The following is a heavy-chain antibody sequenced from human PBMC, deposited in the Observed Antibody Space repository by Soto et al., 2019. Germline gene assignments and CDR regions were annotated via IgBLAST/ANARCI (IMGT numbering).Heavy chain of an antibody. D-gene: IGHD3-10*01. J-gene: IGHJ4*01. Sequence: GGSLRLSCAASGFTFASYWMSWVRQAPGKGLEWLATIKMDASEKKYVDSVKGRFTMSRDNAKNSLYLQMYSLRAEDTAVYYCARDSGYDSGASVNHYLDYWGHGTLVTVSS. CDR3: ARDSGYDSGASVNHYLDY. CDR1: GFTFASYW. V-gene: IGHV3-7*01. CDR2: IKMDASEK.